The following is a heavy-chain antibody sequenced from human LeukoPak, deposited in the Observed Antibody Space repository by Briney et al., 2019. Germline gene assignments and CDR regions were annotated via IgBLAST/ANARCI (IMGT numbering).Heavy chain of an antibody. CDR2: ISASGST. D-gene: IGHD3-22*01. Sequence: SETLSLTCTVSGGSVSYFYWSWIRQPPGKGLEWIGYISASGSTNYNPSLKSRVTISVDTSKNLFSLKLTSMTAADTAVYYCARHPPRGYSDADAFDIWGQGTIATVSS. CDR3: ARHPPRGYSDADAFDI. CDR1: GGSVSYFY. V-gene: IGHV4-4*09. J-gene: IGHJ3*02.